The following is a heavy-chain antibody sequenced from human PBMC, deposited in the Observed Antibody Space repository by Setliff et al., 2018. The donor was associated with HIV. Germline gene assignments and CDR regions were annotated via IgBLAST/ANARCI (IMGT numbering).Heavy chain of an antibody. CDR2: VSYDGTYK. D-gene: IGHD3-22*01. CDR3: ARDLTTIVTRKVFDI. CDR1: GSNFDLYG. Sequence: PGGSLRLSCEASGSNFDLYGFHWVRQAPGKGLEWVAVVSYDGTYKNYADSVKGRFTISRDNSRSTVYVQMNSLRAEDTAVYYCARDLTTIVTRKVFDIWGQGTKVTVS. V-gene: IGHV3-30*04. J-gene: IGHJ3*02.